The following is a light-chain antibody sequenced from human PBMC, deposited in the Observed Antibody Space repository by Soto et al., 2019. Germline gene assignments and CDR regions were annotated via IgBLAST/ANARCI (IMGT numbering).Light chain of an antibody. CDR3: QQLLSYPIT. CDR2: AAS. CDR1: QGISSY. Sequence: DIQLTQSPSFLSASVGCRLTITCRASQGISSYLAWYQQKPGKAPKIMIYAASTLQSGVPLRFSGSGYGTSFNLTISSLQTEDFATYYCQQLLSYPITFGQGTRLEIK. V-gene: IGKV1-9*01. J-gene: IGKJ5*01.